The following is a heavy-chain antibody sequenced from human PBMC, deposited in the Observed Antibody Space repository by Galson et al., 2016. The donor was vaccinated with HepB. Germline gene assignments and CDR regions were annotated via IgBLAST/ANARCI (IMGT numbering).Heavy chain of an antibody. V-gene: IGHV3-11*05. Sequence: SLRLSCAASGFTFSDYYMSWIRQAPGKGLEWVSYISSSSSSYTNYAGSVKGRFTISRDNAKNSLYLQMNSLRAEDTAVYYCARDGETVGRLFTPDYWGQGTLVTVSS. D-gene: IGHD7-27*01. CDR2: ISSSSSSYT. CDR3: ARDGETVGRLFTPDY. CDR1: GFTFSDYY. J-gene: IGHJ4*02.